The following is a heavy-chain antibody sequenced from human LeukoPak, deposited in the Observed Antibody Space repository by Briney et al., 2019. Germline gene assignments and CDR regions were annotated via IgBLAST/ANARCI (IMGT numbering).Heavy chain of an antibody. CDR1: GFTFRSFA. D-gene: IGHD3-3*01. V-gene: IGHV3-23*01. CDR3: AKLPVTYDFWSGHYALDT. Sequence: GGPLRLSCAASGFTFRSFALNWVRQSPGKGLEWVSLISGNGNKTYYANSVKGRFTITRDNSKNIMYLEMNSLRADDTAVYYCAKLPVTYDFWSGHYALDTWGQGTPLTVSS. CDR2: ISGNGNKT. J-gene: IGHJ5*02.